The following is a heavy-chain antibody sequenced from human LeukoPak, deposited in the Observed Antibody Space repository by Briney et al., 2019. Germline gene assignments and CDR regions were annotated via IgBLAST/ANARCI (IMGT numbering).Heavy chain of an antibody. J-gene: IGHJ5*02. CDR2: IIPIFGTA. CDR1: GGTFSSYA. V-gene: IGHV1-69*05. Sequence: SVKVSCKASGGTFSSYAISWVRQAPGQGLEWMGGIIPIFGTANYAQKFQGRVTITTDESTSTAYMELSSLRSEDTAVYYCARCGSGSPSGYSPYNWFDPWGQGTLVTVSS. D-gene: IGHD3-22*01. CDR3: ARCGSGSPSGYSPYNWFDP.